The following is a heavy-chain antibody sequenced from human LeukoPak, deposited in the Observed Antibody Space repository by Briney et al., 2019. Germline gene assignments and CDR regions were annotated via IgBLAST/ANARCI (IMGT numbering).Heavy chain of an antibody. V-gene: IGHV4-34*01. CDR1: GGSFSGYY. J-gene: IGHJ3*02. Sequence: PSETLSLTCAVYGGSFSGYYWSWIRQPPGKGLEWIGEINHSGSTNYNPSLKSRVTISVDTSKNQFSLKLSSVTAADTAVYYCARHPKRYCSGGSCYRYAFDIWGQGTMVTVSS. CDR2: INHSGST. CDR3: ARHPKRYCSGGSCYRYAFDI. D-gene: IGHD2-15*01.